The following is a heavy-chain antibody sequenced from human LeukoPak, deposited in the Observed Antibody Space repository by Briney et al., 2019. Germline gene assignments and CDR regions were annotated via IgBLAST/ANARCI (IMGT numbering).Heavy chain of an antibody. CDR2: INPSGGT. CDR3: ARDLEYSYGPFDY. V-gene: IGHV1-46*01. Sequence: PRASVKVSCKAFGYTFTSYYVHWVRQAPGQGLEWMGIINPSGGTNYAQKFQGRVTITADESTSTAYMELSSLRSEDTAVYYCARDLEYSYGPFDYWGQGTLVTVSS. CDR1: GYTFTSYY. D-gene: IGHD5-18*01. J-gene: IGHJ4*02.